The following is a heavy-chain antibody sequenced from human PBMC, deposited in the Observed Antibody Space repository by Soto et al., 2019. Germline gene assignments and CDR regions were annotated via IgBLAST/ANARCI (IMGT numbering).Heavy chain of an antibody. D-gene: IGHD6-19*01. Sequence: NPSETLSLTCTVSGGSMTNNYWSWIRQPPGKRLEWMGYIYYSGTTDYNPSLKSRVSISVDTSKNQFFLKLSSVTAADTAVYYCARGGWYNDYWGQGILVTVSS. J-gene: IGHJ4*02. CDR2: IYYSGTT. CDR1: GGSMTNNY. V-gene: IGHV4-59*01. CDR3: ARGGWYNDY.